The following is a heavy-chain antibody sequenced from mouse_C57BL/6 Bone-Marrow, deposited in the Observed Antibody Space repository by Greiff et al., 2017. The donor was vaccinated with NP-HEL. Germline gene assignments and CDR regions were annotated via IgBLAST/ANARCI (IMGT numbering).Heavy chain of an antibody. CDR2: IDPEDGET. V-gene: IGHV14-2*01. CDR3: ARGDSSGYAMDY. D-gene: IGHD3-2*02. Sequence: DVKLVESGAELVKPGASVKLSCTASGFNIKDYYMHWVKQRTEQGLEWIGRIDPEDGETKYAPKFQGKATITADTSSNTAYLQLSSLTSEDTAVYYCARGDSSGYAMDYWGQGTSVTVSS. J-gene: IGHJ4*01. CDR1: GFNIKDYY.